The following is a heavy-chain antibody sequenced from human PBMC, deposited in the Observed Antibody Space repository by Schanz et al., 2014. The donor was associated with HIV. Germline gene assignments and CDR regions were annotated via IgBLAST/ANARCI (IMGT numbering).Heavy chain of an antibody. D-gene: IGHD6-19*01. Sequence: QVQLVESGGRVVQPGRSLRLSCAASGFTFRSYAMHWVRQAPGKGLEWVAVISYDGSNKYYADSVKGRSTISRDNSKNTLYLQMNSLRAEDTAVYYCARDGSSGWQDPFDYWGQGTLVTVSS. V-gene: IGHV3-30-3*01. CDR3: ARDGSSGWQDPFDY. CDR1: GFTFRSYA. CDR2: ISYDGSNK. J-gene: IGHJ4*02.